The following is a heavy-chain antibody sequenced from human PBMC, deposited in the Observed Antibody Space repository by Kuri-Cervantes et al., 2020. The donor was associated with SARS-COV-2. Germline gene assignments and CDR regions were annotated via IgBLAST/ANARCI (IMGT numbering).Heavy chain of an antibody. D-gene: IGHD3-9*01. J-gene: IGHJ3*02. Sequence: GGSLRLSCAASGFTFSSYSMNWVRQAPGKGLEWVSAISGSGGSTYYADSVKGRFTISRDNSKNTLYLQMNSLRAEDTAVYYCARVGPLRYFDWLLLGAFDIWGQGTMVTVSS. V-gene: IGHV3-23*01. CDR2: ISGSGGST. CDR3: ARVGPLRYFDWLLLGAFDI. CDR1: GFTFSSYS.